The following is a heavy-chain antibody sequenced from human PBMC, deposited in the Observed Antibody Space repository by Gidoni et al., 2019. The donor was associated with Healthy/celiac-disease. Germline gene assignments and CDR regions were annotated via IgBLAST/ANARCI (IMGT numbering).Heavy chain of an antibody. CDR3: AKGPYCGGDCYSLSGGWFDP. CDR1: FSSYA. Sequence: FSSYAMSWVRQAPGKGLEWVSAISGSGGSTYYADSVKGRFTISRDNSKNTLYLQMNSLRAEDTAVYYCAKGPYCGGDCYSLSGGWFDPWGQGTLVTVSS. J-gene: IGHJ5*02. V-gene: IGHV3-23*01. CDR2: ISGSGGST. D-gene: IGHD2-21*02.